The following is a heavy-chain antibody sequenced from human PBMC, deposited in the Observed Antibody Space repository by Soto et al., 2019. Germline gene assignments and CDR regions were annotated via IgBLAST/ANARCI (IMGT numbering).Heavy chain of an antibody. CDR1: GASISSSYW. CDR3: ARNDAYDMEV. V-gene: IGHV4-4*02. D-gene: IGHD3-22*01. J-gene: IGHJ6*02. Sequence: QVQLQESGPGLVKPSGTLSLTCAVSGASISSSYWWSWVRQPPGKGLEWIGEIHHSTGANYNPSLRSRVIISVDTSKNQLFLRVTSVTVADTAVYFSARNDAYDMEVWGQGTTVTVSS. CDR2: IHHSTGA.